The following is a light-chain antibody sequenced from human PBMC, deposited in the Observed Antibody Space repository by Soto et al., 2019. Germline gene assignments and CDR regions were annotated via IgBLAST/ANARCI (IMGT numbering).Light chain of an antibody. V-gene: IGLV2-18*02. CDR2: EVS. CDR1: SSDVGSYNR. J-gene: IGLJ1*01. Sequence: QSVLTQPPSVSGSPGQSVTISCTGTSSDVGSYNRVSWYQQPPGTAPKLMIYEVSNRPSGVPDRFSGSKSGNTASLTISGLQAEDEADYYCKSYTSSSTHVFGTGTKVTVL. CDR3: KSYTSSSTHV.